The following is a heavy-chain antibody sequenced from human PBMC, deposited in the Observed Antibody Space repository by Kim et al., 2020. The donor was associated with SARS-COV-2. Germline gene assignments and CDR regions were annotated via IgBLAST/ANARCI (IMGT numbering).Heavy chain of an antibody. CDR3: ARGGIAVAGRGWFDP. D-gene: IGHD6-19*01. CDR2: IYYSGST. J-gene: IGHJ5*02. Sequence: SETLSLTCTVSGGSVSSGSYYWSWIRQPPGKGLEWIGYIYYSGSTNYNPSLKSRVTISVDTSKNQFSLKLSSVTAADTAVYYCARGGIAVAGRGWFDPWG. V-gene: IGHV4-61*01. CDR1: GGSVSSGSYY.